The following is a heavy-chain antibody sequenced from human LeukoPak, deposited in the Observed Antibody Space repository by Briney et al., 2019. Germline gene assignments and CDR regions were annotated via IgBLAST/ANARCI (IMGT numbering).Heavy chain of an antibody. CDR2: FDPEDGET. Sequence: GASVKVSCKVSGYTLTELSMNWVRLAPGKGLEWMGGFDPEDGETIYPQKFQGRVTMTRNTSISTAYMELSSLRSEDTAVYYCARGGVAGTTFDYWGQGTLVTVSS. V-gene: IGHV1-24*01. CDR1: GYTLTELS. CDR3: ARGGVAGTTFDY. D-gene: IGHD6-19*01. J-gene: IGHJ4*02.